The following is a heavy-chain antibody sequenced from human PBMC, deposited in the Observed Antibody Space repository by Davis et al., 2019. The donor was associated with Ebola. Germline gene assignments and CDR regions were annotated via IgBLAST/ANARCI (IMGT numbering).Heavy chain of an antibody. Sequence: GGSLRLSCAVSGFSFRSYGMHWVRQAPGKGLEWVAVVSFDGSNKYFADSVKGRFTISRDNSKNTLYLQMNSLRAEDTAVYYCARDRSVVPGAYYYYGMDVWGQGTTVTVSS. J-gene: IGHJ6*02. CDR3: ARDRSVVPGAYYYYGMDV. CDR1: GFSFRSYG. V-gene: IGHV3-30*03. D-gene: IGHD2-2*01. CDR2: VSFDGSNK.